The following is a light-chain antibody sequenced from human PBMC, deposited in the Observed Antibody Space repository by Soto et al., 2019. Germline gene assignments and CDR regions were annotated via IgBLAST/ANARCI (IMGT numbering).Light chain of an antibody. CDR1: QSISSW. CDR2: DAS. J-gene: IGKJ1*01. CDR3: QQYNSLGT. Sequence: DIQMTQSPSTLSASVGDRVTITCRASQSISSWLAWYQQKPGKAPKLLIYDASSLESGLPSRFSGSESGTEFTVTISSLQPDDFATYYCQQYNSLGTFGQGTKVEIK. V-gene: IGKV1-5*01.